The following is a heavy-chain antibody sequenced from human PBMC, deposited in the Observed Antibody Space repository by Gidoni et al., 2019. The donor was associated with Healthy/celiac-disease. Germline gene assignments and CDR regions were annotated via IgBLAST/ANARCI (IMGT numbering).Heavy chain of an antibody. CDR1: GGTFSSYA. Sequence: VQPVQSGAEVKKPGSSVKVSCKASGGTFSSYAISWVRQAPGQGPGWMGGVTPIFGTANYAQKFKGRVTITADESTSTAYMELSSLRSEDAAVYYCASRVVVAATPGYYYGMDVWGQGTTVTVSS. CDR3: ASRVVVAATPGYYYGMDV. CDR2: VTPIFGTA. D-gene: IGHD2-15*01. V-gene: IGHV1-69*01. J-gene: IGHJ6*02.